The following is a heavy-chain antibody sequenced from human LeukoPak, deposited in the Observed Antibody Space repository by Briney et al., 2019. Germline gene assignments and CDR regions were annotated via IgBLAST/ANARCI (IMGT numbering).Heavy chain of an antibody. J-gene: IGHJ4*02. Sequence: GGSLRLSCAASGLSFSYAWMSWVRQAPGKGLEWVAVISKDGSNKHYADSVKGRFTISRDNSKNTLYLEMNSLRVEDTAVYYCATTSGSKDWGQGTLVSVSS. CDR1: GLSFSYAW. D-gene: IGHD1-26*01. CDR2: ISKDGSNK. V-gene: IGHV3-30*03. CDR3: ATTSGSKD.